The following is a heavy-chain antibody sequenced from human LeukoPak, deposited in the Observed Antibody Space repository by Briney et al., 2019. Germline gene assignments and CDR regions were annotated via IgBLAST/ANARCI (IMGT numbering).Heavy chain of an antibody. V-gene: IGHV1-2*02. CDR1: GYTFTGYY. Sequence: ASVKVSCKASGYTFTGYYMHWVRQAPGQGLEWMGWINPNSGGTNYAQKFQGRVTMTRDTSISTAYMELSRLRSDDTAVYYCARDGALLWFGELSRFWFDPWGQGTLVTVSS. CDR2: INPNSGGT. J-gene: IGHJ5*02. CDR3: ARDGALLWFGELSRFWFDP. D-gene: IGHD3-10*01.